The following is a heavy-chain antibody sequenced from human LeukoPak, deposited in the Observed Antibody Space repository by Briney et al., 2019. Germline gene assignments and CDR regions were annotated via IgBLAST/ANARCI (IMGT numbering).Heavy chain of an antibody. D-gene: IGHD3-16*01. V-gene: IGHV4-61*02. CDR2: MRTSGST. Sequence: SETLSLTCSVFGTSMSSGIYYWSWIRQPAGKGLEWIGRMRTSGSTSYNPSLESRVTMSVDTSKNQFSLNLTSVTAADTAVYYCARFTPQGYGWGGYNRFDPWGQGTLVTVSS. J-gene: IGHJ5*02. CDR3: ARFTPQGYGWGGYNRFDP. CDR1: GTSMSSGIYY.